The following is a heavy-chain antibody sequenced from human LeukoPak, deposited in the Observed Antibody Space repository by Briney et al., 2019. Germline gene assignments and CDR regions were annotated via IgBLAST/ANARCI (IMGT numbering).Heavy chain of an antibody. J-gene: IGHJ6*03. CDR3: ASSELPQYYYYYMDV. Sequence: SETLSLTCTVSGYSISSGYYWGWIRQSPGKGLEWIGSIYHSGSTYYNPSLKSRVTISMDTTRNQFSLKLTSVTAADTAVYYCASSELPQYYYYYMDVWGKGTTVTVSS. CDR2: IYHSGST. D-gene: IGHD2-15*01. V-gene: IGHV4-38-2*02. CDR1: GYSISSGYY.